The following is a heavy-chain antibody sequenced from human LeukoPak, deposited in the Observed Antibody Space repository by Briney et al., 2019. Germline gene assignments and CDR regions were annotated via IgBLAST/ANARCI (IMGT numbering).Heavy chain of an antibody. CDR3: ARDRGQLGSSYWFDP. D-gene: IGHD2-2*01. J-gene: IGHJ5*02. V-gene: IGHV4-39*07. Sequence: PSETLSLTCTVSGDSFTSVTDYWAWIRQPPGKGLEWIASGDYSGSTYYNPSLKSRVTISVDTSKNQFSLKLSSVTAADTAVYYCARDRGQLGSSYWFDPWGQGTLVTVSS. CDR2: GDYSGST. CDR1: GDSFTSVTDY.